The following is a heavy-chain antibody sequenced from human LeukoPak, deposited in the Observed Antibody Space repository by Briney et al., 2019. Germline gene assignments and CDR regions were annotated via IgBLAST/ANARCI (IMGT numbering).Heavy chain of an antibody. CDR2: IWYDGSNK. CDR3: ARDGRYCSGGSCPFGY. D-gene: IGHD2-15*01. CDR1: GFTFSSYG. V-gene: IGHV3-33*01. J-gene: IGHJ4*02. Sequence: GGSLRLSCAASGFTFSSYGMHWVRQAPGKGLEWVAVIWYDGSNKYYADSVKGRFTISRDNSKNTLYLQMNSLRAEDTAVYYCARDGRYCSGGSCPFGYWGQGTLVTVSA.